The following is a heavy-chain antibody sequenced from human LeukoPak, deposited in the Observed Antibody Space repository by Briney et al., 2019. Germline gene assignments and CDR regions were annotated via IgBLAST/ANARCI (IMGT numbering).Heavy chain of an antibody. Sequence: SVTVSCKASGFTFTSSAMQWVRQARGQRLEWIGWIVVGSGNTNYAQKFQERVTITRDMSTSTAYMELSSLRSEDTAVYYCAAEGPDYVNWFDPWGQGTLVTVSS. CDR3: AAEGPDYVNWFDP. CDR2: IVVGSGNT. J-gene: IGHJ5*02. D-gene: IGHD4-17*01. CDR1: GFTFTSSA. V-gene: IGHV1-58*02.